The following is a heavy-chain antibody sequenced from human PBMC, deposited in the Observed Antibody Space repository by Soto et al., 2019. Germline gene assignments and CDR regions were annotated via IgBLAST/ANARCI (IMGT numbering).Heavy chain of an antibody. Sequence: QVQLVESGGGVVQPGRSLRLSCAASGFTFSSYGMHWVRQAPGKGLEWVAVISYDGSNKYYADSVKGRFTISRDNSKNTLYRQMNSLRAEDTAVYYCAKDRVALRYYYYGMDVWGQGTTVTVSS. V-gene: IGHV3-30*18. D-gene: IGHD4-17*01. CDR1: GFTFSSYG. CDR3: AKDRVALRYYYYGMDV. CDR2: ISYDGSNK. J-gene: IGHJ6*02.